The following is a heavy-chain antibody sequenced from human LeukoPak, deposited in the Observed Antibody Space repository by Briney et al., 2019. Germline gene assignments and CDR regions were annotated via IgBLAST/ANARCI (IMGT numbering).Heavy chain of an antibody. CDR1: GFTFSDYY. D-gene: IGHD5-18*01. CDR2: ISSSSSYT. CDR3: AGYSYGLSYPNWFDP. V-gene: IGHV3-11*03. J-gene: IGHJ5*02. Sequence: PGGSLRLSCAASGFTFSDYYMSWIRQAPGKGLEWVSYISSSSSYTNYADSVKGRFTISRDNAKNSLYLQMNSLRAEDTAVYYCAGYSYGLSYPNWFDPWGQGTLVTVSS.